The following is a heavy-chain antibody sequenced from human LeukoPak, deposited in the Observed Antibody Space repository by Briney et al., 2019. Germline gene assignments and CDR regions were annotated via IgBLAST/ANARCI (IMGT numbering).Heavy chain of an antibody. V-gene: IGHV4-34*01. Sequence: SETLSLTCAVYGGSFSGYYRSWIRQPPGKGLEWIGEINHSGSTNYNPSLKSRVTISVDTSKNQFSLKLSSVTAADTAVYYCARGLRRYSSTSRFDYWGQGTLVTVSS. J-gene: IGHJ4*02. CDR1: GGSFSGYY. D-gene: IGHD6-13*01. CDR2: INHSGST. CDR3: ARGLRRYSSTSRFDY.